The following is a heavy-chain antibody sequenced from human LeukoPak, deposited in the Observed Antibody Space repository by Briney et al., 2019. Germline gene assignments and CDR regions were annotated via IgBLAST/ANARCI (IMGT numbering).Heavy chain of an antibody. CDR3: ATRLTAMVPPGAFDI. D-gene: IGHD5-18*01. CDR1: GYTFTSYG. J-gene: IGHJ3*02. V-gene: IGHV1-18*01. CDR2: ISAYNGNT. Sequence: ASVKVSCKASGYTFTSYGISWVRQAPGQGLEWTGWISAYNGNTNYAQKLQGRVTMTTDTSTSTAYMELRSLRSDDTAVYYCATRLTAMVPPGAFDIWGQGTMVTVSS.